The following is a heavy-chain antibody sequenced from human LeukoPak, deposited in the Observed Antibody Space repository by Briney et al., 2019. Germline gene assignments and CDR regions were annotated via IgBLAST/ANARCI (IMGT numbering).Heavy chain of an antibody. V-gene: IGHV4-34*01. Sequence: PSETLSLTCAVYGGSFSGYYWSWIRQPPGKGLEWIGEINHSGSTNYNPSLKSRVTISVDTSKNQFSLKLSSVTAADTAVYYCARDLGYGYGRGWYFDLWGRGTLVTVSS. CDR1: GGSFSGYY. CDR3: ARDLGYGYGRGWYFDL. CDR2: INHSGST. D-gene: IGHD5-18*01. J-gene: IGHJ2*01.